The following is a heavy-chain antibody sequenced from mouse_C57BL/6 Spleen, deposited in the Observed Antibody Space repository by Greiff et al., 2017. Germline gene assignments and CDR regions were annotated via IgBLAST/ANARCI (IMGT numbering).Heavy chain of an antibody. V-gene: IGHV1-69*01. Sequence: VQLQQSGAELVMPGASVKLSCKASGYTFTSYWMHWVKQRPGQGLEWIGEIDPSDSYTNYNQKFKGKSTLTVDKSSSTAYMQLSSLTSEDSAVYYCARGGYGSSGFDYWGQGTTLTVSS. D-gene: IGHD1-1*01. CDR1: GYTFTSYW. CDR3: ARGGYGSSGFDY. CDR2: IDPSDSYT. J-gene: IGHJ2*01.